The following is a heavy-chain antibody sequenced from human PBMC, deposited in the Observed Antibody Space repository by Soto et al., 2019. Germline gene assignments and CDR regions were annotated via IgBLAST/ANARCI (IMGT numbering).Heavy chain of an antibody. CDR3: TRGRTFDP. CDR2: IHHSGST. Sequence: QVQLQESGPGLVKPSGTLSLICAVSGGSISSSYWWTWVRQPPGKGLEWIGEIHHSGSTNYNPSLKRRLSISVDKSKNQFSLKLSSVTAADTAVYYCTRGRTFDPWGQGTLVTVSS. V-gene: IGHV4-4*02. CDR1: GGSISSSYW. J-gene: IGHJ5*02.